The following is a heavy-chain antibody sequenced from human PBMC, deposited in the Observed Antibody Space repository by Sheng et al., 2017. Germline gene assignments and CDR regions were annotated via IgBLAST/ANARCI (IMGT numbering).Heavy chain of an antibody. CDR2: IKSKTGGGTI. D-gene: IGHD3-10*01. V-gene: IGHV3-15*01. Sequence: EVQLVESGGGLVKPGGSLTLSCAASGFTFSNAWMNWVRQAPGKGLEWVGRIKSKTGGGTIDNAAPVKGRFTISRDDSKNTLYLQLNSLKSEDTAVYYCATSGVYSGSESSEYWGQGTLVTVSS. J-gene: IGHJ4*02. CDR1: GFTFSNAW. CDR3: ATSGVYSGSESSEY.